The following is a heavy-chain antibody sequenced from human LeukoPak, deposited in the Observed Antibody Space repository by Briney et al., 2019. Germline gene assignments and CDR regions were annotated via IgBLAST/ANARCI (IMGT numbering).Heavy chain of an antibody. CDR3: ARVILYYDFWSGSGMDV. CDR1: GYTFTSYD. D-gene: IGHD3-3*01. CDR2: MNPNSGNT. J-gene: IGHJ6*02. Sequence: EASVKVSCKASGYTFTSYDINWVRQATGQGLEWMGWMNPNSGNTGYAQKFQGRVTMTRNTSISTAYMELSSLRSEDTAVYYCARVILYYDFWSGSGMDVWGQGTTVTVS. V-gene: IGHV1-8*01.